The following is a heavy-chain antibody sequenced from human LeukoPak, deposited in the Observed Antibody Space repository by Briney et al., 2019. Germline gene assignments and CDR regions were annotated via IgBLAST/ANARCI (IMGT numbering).Heavy chain of an antibody. Sequence: GGSLRLSCAASGFTFSNYAMTWVRQAPGKGLEWVSTISGSGRSTYYADSVKGPFTISRDNSKNTLYVQMNSLRAEDTAIYYCAKDQHFQDDAFDIWGQGTMVTVSS. CDR3: AKDQHFQDDAFDI. V-gene: IGHV3-23*01. CDR1: GFTFSNYA. J-gene: IGHJ3*02. D-gene: IGHD2/OR15-2a*01. CDR2: ISGSGRST.